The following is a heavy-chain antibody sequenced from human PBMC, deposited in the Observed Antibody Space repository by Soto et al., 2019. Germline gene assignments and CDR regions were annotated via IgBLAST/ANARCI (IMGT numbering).Heavy chain of an antibody. CDR1: GFTVSSNY. CDR2: IYSGGST. D-gene: IGHD6-13*01. Sequence: GGSLRLSCAASGFTVSSNYMSWVRQAPGKGLEWVSVIYSGGSTYYADSVKGRFTISRDNSKNTLYLQMNSLRAEDTAVYYCARAMIAAAAAYNWFDPWGQGTLVTVSS. J-gene: IGHJ5*02. CDR3: ARAMIAAAAAYNWFDP. V-gene: IGHV3-66*01.